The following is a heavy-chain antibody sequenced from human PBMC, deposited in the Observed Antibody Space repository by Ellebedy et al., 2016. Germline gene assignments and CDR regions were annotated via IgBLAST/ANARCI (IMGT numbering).Heavy chain of an antibody. CDR2: IYYSGST. V-gene: IGHV4-39*07. CDR3: ARGSPLLWFGELLPYYFDY. Sequence: SETLSLTXTVSGGSISSSSCYWGWIRQPPGKGLEWIGSIYYSGSTNYNPSLKSRVTISVDTSKNQFSLKLSSVTAADTAVYYCARGSPLLWFGELLPYYFDYWGQGTLVTGSS. D-gene: IGHD3-10*01. J-gene: IGHJ4*02. CDR1: GGSISSSSCY.